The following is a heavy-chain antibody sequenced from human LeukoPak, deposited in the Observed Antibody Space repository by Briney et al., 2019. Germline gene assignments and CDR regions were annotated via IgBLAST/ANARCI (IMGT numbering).Heavy chain of an antibody. CDR2: IWYDGSNK. V-gene: IGHV3-33*01. D-gene: IGHD1-26*01. Sequence: GRSLRLSCAASGFTFSSHGMHWVRQAPGKGLEWAAVIWYDGSNKYYADSVKGRFTISRDNSKNTLYLQMNSRRAEDSAVYCCARAQELLKGEFDYWGQGTLVTVSS. J-gene: IGHJ4*02. CDR3: ARAQELLKGEFDY. CDR1: GFTFSSHG.